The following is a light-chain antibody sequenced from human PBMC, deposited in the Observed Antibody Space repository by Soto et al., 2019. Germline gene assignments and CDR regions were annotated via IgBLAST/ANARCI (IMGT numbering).Light chain of an antibody. V-gene: IGKV3D-15*01. CDR2: GAS. Sequence: EIVLTQSPGTLSVSPGDRVTLSCRASQSISNNLAWYQHKPGQAPRLLIHGASTRATGVPARISGSGSGTEFTLTISRLEPEDFAVYYCQHYNSSPETFGQGTKVDIK. J-gene: IGKJ1*01. CDR1: QSISNN. CDR3: QHYNSSPET.